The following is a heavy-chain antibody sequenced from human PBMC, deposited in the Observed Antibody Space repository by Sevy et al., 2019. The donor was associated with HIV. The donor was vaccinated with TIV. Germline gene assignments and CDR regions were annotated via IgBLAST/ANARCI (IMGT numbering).Heavy chain of an antibody. CDR2: IYESGRT. V-gene: IGHV4-38-2*01. Sequence: SETLSLTCAVSGYSISSGYYWGWIRQSPGKGLEWIGSIYESGRTLYNPSLESRVTMSVDTSKNQFSLKLNSMTAADTALYYCARLRDILVIPAGGYFDYWGQGTLVTVSS. CDR1: GYSISSGYY. D-gene: IGHD2-2*01. CDR3: ARLRDILVIPAGGYFDY. J-gene: IGHJ4*02.